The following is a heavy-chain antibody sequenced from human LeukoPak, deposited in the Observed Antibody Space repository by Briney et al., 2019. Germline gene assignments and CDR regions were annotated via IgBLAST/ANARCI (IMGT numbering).Heavy chain of an antibody. Sequence: PGGSLRLSCAASGFTFSSYEMNWVRQAPGKGLEWVSYISSSGSTIYYADSVKGRFTISRDNAKNSLYLQMSSLRAEDTAVYYCARGGTRHYDILTGYYLITHYFDYWGQGTLVTVSS. CDR1: GFTFSSYE. CDR3: ARGGTRHYDILTGYYLITHYFDY. J-gene: IGHJ4*02. V-gene: IGHV3-48*03. D-gene: IGHD3-9*01. CDR2: ISSSGSTI.